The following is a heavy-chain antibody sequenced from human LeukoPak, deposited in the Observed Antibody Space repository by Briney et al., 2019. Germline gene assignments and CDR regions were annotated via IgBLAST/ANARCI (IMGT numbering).Heavy chain of an antibody. V-gene: IGHV3-11*01. CDR1: GFTFSDYY. CDR3: AKASGFDNWFDP. CDR2: ISSSGSTI. Sequence: GGSLRLSCAASGFTFSDYYMSWIRQAPGKGLEWVSYISSSGSTIYYADSVKGRFTISRDNSKNTLYLQMNSLRAEDTAVYYCAKASGFDNWFDPWGQGTLVTVSS. J-gene: IGHJ5*02. D-gene: IGHD3-10*01.